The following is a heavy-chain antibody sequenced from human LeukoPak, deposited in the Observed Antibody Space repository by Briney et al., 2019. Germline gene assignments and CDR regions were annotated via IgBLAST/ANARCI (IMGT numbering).Heavy chain of an antibody. Sequence: PSETLSLTCVVYGGSFSAFYWSWIRQPPEMGLEWIGEINHSASTNYNPSLKSRVTISADTSKNQFSLKVSSVTAADTAMYYCARGRGIYSSSWSWFDPWGQGTLVTVSS. J-gene: IGHJ5*02. CDR1: GGSFSAFY. D-gene: IGHD6-13*01. V-gene: IGHV4-34*01. CDR2: INHSAST. CDR3: ARGRGIYSSSWSWFDP.